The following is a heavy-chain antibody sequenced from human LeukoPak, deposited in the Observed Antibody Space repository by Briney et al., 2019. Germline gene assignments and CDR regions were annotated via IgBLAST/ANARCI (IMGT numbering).Heavy chain of an antibody. CDR2: ISYDGSNK. Sequence: GGSLRLFCAASGFTFSSYGMHWVRQAPGKGLEWVAVISYDGSNKYYADSVKGRFTISRDNSKNTLYLQMNSLRAEDTAVYYCARGATYYYDSSGVRYYFDYWGQGTLVTVSS. D-gene: IGHD3-22*01. J-gene: IGHJ4*02. CDR3: ARGATYYYDSSGVRYYFDY. V-gene: IGHV3-30*03. CDR1: GFTFSSYG.